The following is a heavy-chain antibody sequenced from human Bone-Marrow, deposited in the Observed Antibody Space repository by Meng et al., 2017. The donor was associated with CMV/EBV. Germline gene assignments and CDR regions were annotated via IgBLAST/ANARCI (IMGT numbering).Heavy chain of an antibody. V-gene: IGHV4-59*01. Sequence: SETLSLTCTVSGGSISSYYWSWIRQPPGKGLEWIGYIYYSGSTNYNPSLKSRVTISVDTSKNQFSLKLSSVTAADTAVYYCARLPAAKPHWFAPCCQGTLVTVSS. CDR1: GGSISSYY. CDR2: IYYSGST. J-gene: IGHJ5*02. CDR3: ARLPAAKPHWFAP. D-gene: IGHD2-2*01.